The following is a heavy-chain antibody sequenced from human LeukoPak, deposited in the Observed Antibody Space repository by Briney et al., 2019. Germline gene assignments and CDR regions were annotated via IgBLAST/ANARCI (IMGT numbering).Heavy chain of an antibody. V-gene: IGHV3-23*01. Sequence: GGSLRLSCAASGFTFSSYAMSWVRQAPGKGLEWVSAISGSGGSTYYADSVKGRFTISRDNSKNTLYLQMNSLRAEDTAVYYCAKDVAYSSSWTYAFDIWGQGTMVTVSS. CDR1: GFTFSSYA. J-gene: IGHJ3*02. CDR2: ISGSGGST. CDR3: AKDVAYSSSWTYAFDI. D-gene: IGHD6-13*01.